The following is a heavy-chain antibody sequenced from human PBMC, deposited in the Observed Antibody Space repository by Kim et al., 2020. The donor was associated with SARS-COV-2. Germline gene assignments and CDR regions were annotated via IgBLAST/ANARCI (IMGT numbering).Heavy chain of an antibody. J-gene: IGHJ4*02. Sequence: ADSVKGRFTISRDNAKNSLYLQMNSLRAEDTAVYYCARDSADPRGGGSDYWGQGTLVTVSS. CDR3: ARDSADPRGGGSDY. V-gene: IGHV3-11*01. D-gene: IGHD2-2*01.